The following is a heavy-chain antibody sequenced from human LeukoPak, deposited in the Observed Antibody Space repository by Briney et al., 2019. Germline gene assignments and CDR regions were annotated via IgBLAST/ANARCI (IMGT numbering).Heavy chain of an antibody. J-gene: IGHJ4*02. Sequence: SETLSLTCNVTGGSMNNFHWSWIRQPPGKGLEFLAYVFYSGSTYYNPSLKSRATISVDTSKNQFSLKLSSVTAADTAVYYCARESPVLRFLEYWGQGTLVTVSS. CDR3: ARESPVLRFLEY. V-gene: IGHV4-59*01. D-gene: IGHD3-3*01. CDR1: GGSMNNFH. CDR2: VFYSGST.